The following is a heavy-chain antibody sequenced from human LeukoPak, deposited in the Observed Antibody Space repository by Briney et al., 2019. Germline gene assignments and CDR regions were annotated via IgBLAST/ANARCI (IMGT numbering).Heavy chain of an antibody. J-gene: IGHJ6*03. CDR1: GYSISSGYY. CDR2: IYYSGST. V-gene: IGHV4-38-2*02. Sequence: SETLSLTCTVSGYSISSGYYWGWIRQPPGKGLEWIGSIYYSGSTYYDPSLKSRVTISVDTSKNQFSLKLSSVTAADTAVYYCARDKGPRDYYYYMDVWGKGTTVTISS. CDR3: ARDKGPRDYYYYMDV.